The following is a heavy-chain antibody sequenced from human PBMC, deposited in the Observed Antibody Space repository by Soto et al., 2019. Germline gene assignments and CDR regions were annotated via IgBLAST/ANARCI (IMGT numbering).Heavy chain of an antibody. CDR2: INAGNGNT. D-gene: IGHD6-19*01. Sequence: QVQLVQSGAEVKKPGASVKVSCKASGYTFTSYAMHWVRQAPGQRLEWMGWINAGNGNTKYSQKFQGRVTITRDTPASTAYMELSSLRSEDTAVYYCARNMEQWLVGGDAFDIWGQGTMVTVSS. CDR3: ARNMEQWLVGGDAFDI. CDR1: GYTFTSYA. V-gene: IGHV1-3*01. J-gene: IGHJ3*02.